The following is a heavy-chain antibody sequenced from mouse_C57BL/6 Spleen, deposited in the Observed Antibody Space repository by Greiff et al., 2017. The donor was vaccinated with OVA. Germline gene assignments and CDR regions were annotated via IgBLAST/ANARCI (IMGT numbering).Heavy chain of an antibody. CDR2: IYPGDGDT. V-gene: IGHV1-80*01. D-gene: IGHD1-1*01. CDR1: GYAFSSYW. CDR3: AAYYYGREFDY. J-gene: IGHJ2*01. Sequence: LVESGAELVKPGASVKISCKASGYAFSSYWMNRVKQRPGKGLEWIGQIYPGDGDTNYNGKFKGKATLTADKSSSTAYMQLGSLTSEDSAVYFCAAYYYGREFDYWGQGTTLTVSS.